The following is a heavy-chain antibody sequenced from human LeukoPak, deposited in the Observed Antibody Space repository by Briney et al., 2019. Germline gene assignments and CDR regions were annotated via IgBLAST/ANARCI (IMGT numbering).Heavy chain of an antibody. CDR1: GFTFSSYG. Sequence: GGSLRLSCAASGFTFSSYGMHWVRQPPGKGLEWVAVISYDGSNKYYADSVKGRFTISRHNSKNTLYLQMNSLRAEDTAVYYCAKDRQTTVNYYYYGMDVWGQGTTVTVSS. CDR3: AKDRQTTVNYYYYGMDV. J-gene: IGHJ6*02. CDR2: ISYDGSNK. D-gene: IGHD4-17*01. V-gene: IGHV3-30*18.